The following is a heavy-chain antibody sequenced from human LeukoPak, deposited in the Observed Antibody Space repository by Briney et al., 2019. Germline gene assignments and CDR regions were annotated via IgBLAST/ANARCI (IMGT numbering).Heavy chain of an antibody. J-gene: IGHJ3*02. D-gene: IGHD6-19*01. CDR3: ARVLAVAGTEDAFDI. V-gene: IGHV3-11*04. Sequence: GGSLRLSCAASGFTFSDYYMSWIRQAPGKGLEWVSYISSSGSTIYYADSVKGRFTISRDNAKNSLYLQMNSLRAEDTAVYYCARVLAVAGTEDAFDIWGQGTMVTVSS. CDR2: ISSSGSTI. CDR1: GFTFSDYY.